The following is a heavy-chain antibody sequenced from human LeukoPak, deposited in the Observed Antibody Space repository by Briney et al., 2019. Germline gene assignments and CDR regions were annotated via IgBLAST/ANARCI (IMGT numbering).Heavy chain of an antibody. CDR2: IKHDGSEK. J-gene: IGHJ4*02. CDR3: ATDRGWRTSGYYLYYFEY. V-gene: IGHV3-7*01. CDR1: GFIFTNYF. D-gene: IGHD3-3*01. Sequence: PGGSLRLSCAASGFIFTNYFMSWVRLAPGKGLEWVASIKHDGSEKYYVDSVRGRFTISRDNTMNSLYLQMSSLRAEDTAVYYCATDRGWRTSGYYLYYFEYWGQGTLVTYSS.